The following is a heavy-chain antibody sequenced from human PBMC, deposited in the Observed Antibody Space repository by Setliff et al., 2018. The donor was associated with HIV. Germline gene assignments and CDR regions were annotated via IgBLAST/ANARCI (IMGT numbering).Heavy chain of an antibody. CDR3: ARHGYQLLLPYYYYMDV. J-gene: IGHJ6*03. CDR1: GFTFSSYA. Sequence: PGGSLRLSCAASGFTFSSYAMHWVRQAPGKGVEWVSVMSYDGSDKKYADSVKGRFTISRDNSKNTLYLQMNSLRAEDTAVYYCARHGYQLLLPYYYYMDVWGKGATVTVSS. CDR2: MSYDGSDK. V-gene: IGHV3-30*04. D-gene: IGHD2-2*01.